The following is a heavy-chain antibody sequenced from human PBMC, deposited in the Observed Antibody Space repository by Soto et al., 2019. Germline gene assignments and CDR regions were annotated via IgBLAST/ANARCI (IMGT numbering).Heavy chain of an antibody. CDR1: GFTVSNNY. CDR3: AREAREYCSGGSCYSRDY. J-gene: IGHJ4*02. D-gene: IGHD2-15*01. Sequence: EVLLVESGGGLVQPGGSLRLSCAASGFTVSNNYMSWVRQAPGKGLEWVSVIYSGGTTYYSDSVKGRFTISRDNSKNTLYLQMNSLRAEDTAVYYCAREAREYCSGGSCYSRDYWGQGTLVTVSS. CDR2: IYSGGTT. V-gene: IGHV3-66*01.